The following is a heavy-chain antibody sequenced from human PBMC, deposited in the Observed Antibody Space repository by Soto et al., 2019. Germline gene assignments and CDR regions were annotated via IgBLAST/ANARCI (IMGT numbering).Heavy chain of an antibody. V-gene: IGHV3-30*18. CDR3: AKDLPRPGRAYGMDV. CDR2: ISYDGTNK. Sequence: QVQLVESGGGVVQPGRSLRLSCAASGFTFSSYGMHWVRQAPGKGLEWVAVISYDGTNKYYADSVKGRFTISRDNSKNTLYLQMNSLRAEETAVYYCAKDLPRPGRAYGMDVWGQGTTVTVSS. CDR1: GFTFSSYG. J-gene: IGHJ6*02.